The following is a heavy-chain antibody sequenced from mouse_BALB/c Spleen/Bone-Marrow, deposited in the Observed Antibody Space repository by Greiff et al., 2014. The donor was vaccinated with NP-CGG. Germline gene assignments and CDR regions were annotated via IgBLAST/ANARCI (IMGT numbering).Heavy chain of an antibody. D-gene: IGHD2-4*01. CDR1: GYSITSGYY. CDR3: ATIYYDYDGYFDV. CDR2: ISYDGSN. Sequence: EVQLQQSGPGLVKPSQSLSLACSVTGYSITSGYYWNWIRQFPGNKLEWMGYISYDGSNNYDPSLKNRISITRDTSKNQFFLKLNSVTTEDTATYYCATIYYDYDGYFDVWGAGTTVTGSS. V-gene: IGHV3-6*02. J-gene: IGHJ1*01.